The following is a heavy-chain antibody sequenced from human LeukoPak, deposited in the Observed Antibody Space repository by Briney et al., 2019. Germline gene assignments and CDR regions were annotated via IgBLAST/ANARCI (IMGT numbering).Heavy chain of an antibody. J-gene: IGHJ4*02. V-gene: IGHV3-30*18. CDR3: AKDSSISWFGGDSQ. D-gene: IGHD3-10*01. CDR1: GFTFSNYG. CDR2: ISTDGSYV. Sequence: GGSLRLSCAASGFTFSNYGLHWVRQAPGKGLEWVALISTDGSYVNYADSVKGRFTISRDNSKNTLYLRMNSLRTEDTAVYYCAKDSSISWFGGDSQWGQGTLVTVSS.